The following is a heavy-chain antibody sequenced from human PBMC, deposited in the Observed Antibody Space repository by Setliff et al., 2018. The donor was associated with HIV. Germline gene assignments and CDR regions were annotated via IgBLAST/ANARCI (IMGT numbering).Heavy chain of an antibody. J-gene: IGHJ4*02. CDR2: TYYDGST. V-gene: IGHV4-59*11. Sequence: PSETLSLTCTVSGGSISIHYWSWIRLPPGKGLEWIGTTYYDGSTIYNPSLNSRVTMSVDTSKNQFSLTLRSLTAADTAVYFCSTVVTLAYCHDGLCPAFDSWGQGALVTVSS. CDR3: STVVTLAYCHDGLCPAFDS. CDR1: GGSISIHY. D-gene: IGHD2-8*01.